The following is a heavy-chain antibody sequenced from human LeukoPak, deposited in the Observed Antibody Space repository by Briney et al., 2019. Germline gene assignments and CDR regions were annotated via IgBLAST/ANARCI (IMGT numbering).Heavy chain of an antibody. D-gene: IGHD5-18*01. CDR2: ISWNSGSI. CDR3: AKSSYGPFDY. V-gene: IGHV3-9*01. CDR1: GFTFDDYA. Sequence: GRSLRLSCAAPGFTFDDYAMHWVRQAPGKGLEWVSGISWNSGSIGYADSVKGRFTISRDNAKNSLYLQMNSLRAEDTALYYCAKSSYGPFDYWGQGTLVTVSS. J-gene: IGHJ4*02.